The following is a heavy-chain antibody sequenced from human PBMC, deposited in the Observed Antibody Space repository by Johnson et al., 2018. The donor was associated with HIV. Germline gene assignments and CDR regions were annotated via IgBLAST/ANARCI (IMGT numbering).Heavy chain of an antibody. V-gene: IGHV3-7*05. CDR1: GFTLSNHW. J-gene: IGHJ3*01. CDR3: VTADRVSA. D-gene: IGHD3-16*02. Sequence: VQLVESGGGLVQPGGSLRLSCSASGFTLSNHWMSWVRQAPGKGLEYVANVNQDGSAKFYVDSVKGRFTISRDNAKNSLYLQMNSLRDEDTAVYYCVTADRVSAWGQGTTVTVSS. CDR2: VNQDGSAK.